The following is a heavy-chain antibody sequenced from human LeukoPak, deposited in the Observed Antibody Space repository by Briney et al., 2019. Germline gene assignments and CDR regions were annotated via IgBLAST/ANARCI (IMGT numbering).Heavy chain of an antibody. V-gene: IGHV4-59*01. CDR3: ARSRGYYFDY. CDR2: IYYSGST. Sequence: SETLSLTCTDSGGSISSYYWSWIRQPPGKGLEWIGYIYYSGSTNYNPSLKSRVTISVDTSKNQFSLKLSSVTAADTAVYYCARSRGYYFDYWGQGTLVTVSS. D-gene: IGHD3-10*01. J-gene: IGHJ4*02. CDR1: GGSISSYY.